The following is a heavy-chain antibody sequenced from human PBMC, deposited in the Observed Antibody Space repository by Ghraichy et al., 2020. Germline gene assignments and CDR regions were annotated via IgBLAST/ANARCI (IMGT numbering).Heavy chain of an antibody. J-gene: IGHJ2*01. D-gene: IGHD2-21*01. Sequence: SETLSLTCTVSGGSISSYYWSWIRQTPGKGLEWIGYIYYSGITNYNPSLKSRVTMSVDTSKNQFSLTLSSVTAADTAVYYCARILWSGNSFYLYFDFWCRGTLVTVSP. CDR2: IYYSGIT. V-gene: IGHV4-59*01. CDR3: ARILWSGNSFYLYFDF. CDR1: GGSISSYY.